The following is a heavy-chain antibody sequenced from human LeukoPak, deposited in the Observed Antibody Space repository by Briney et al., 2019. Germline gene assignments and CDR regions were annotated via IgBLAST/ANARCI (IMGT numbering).Heavy chain of an antibody. J-gene: IGHJ6*03. Sequence: GGTLRLPCAASGITFSSYGMSWVRQAPGKGLEWVSSISSTGGTTYYADSVKGRFTISRDNSKNTLYLQMNSLRAEDTAIYYCAKNGDRGAYCTGGTCYPYFYYYMDVWGKGTTVTI. D-gene: IGHD2-15*01. CDR1: GITFSSYG. CDR3: AKNGDRGAYCTGGTCYPYFYYYMDV. V-gene: IGHV3-23*01. CDR2: ISSTGGTT.